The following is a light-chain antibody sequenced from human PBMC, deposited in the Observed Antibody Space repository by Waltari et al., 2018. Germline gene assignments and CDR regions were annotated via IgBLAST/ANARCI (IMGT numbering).Light chain of an antibody. J-gene: IGLJ3*02. CDR1: SGHSSNV. V-gene: IGLV4-69*01. CDR3: QTGGHGTWV. CDR2: VNSDGSH. Sequence: QLVLTQSPSASASLGASVKLTCPLSSGHSSNVIAWLQEQPGKGPRYLMKVNSDGSHSKGDEIPDRFSGSSSGAERYLTISSLQSEDEADYYCQTGGHGTWVFGGGTKLTV.